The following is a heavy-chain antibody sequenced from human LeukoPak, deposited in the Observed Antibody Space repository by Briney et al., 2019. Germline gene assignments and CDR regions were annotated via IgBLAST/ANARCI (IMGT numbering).Heavy chain of an antibody. D-gene: IGHD5-24*01. J-gene: IGHJ4*02. CDR2: IYTIGTT. CDR3: ARSVEMATRSFDC. V-gene: IGHV4-4*07. CDR1: GASLSSYY. Sequence: RTSETLSLTCTVSGASLSSYYWSWVRQPAGKGLEWIGRIYTIGTTNYRPSLRSRSTRSGDTPKNQSPLNLSAVTAAHTAWYCWARSVEMATRSFDCWGQGTLVTVSS.